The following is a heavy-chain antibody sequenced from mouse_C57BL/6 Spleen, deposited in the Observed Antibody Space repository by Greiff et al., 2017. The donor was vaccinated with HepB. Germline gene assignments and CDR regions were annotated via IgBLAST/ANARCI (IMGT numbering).Heavy chain of an antibody. D-gene: IGHD2-12*01. Sequence: EVQLQQSGAELVRPGASVKLSCTASGFNIKDDYMHWVKQRPEQGLEWIGWIDTENGDTEYASKFQGKATITADTSSNTAYLQLSRLTAEDTAVYYCTTYSSGFSYWGQGTLVTVSA. J-gene: IGHJ3*01. V-gene: IGHV14-4*01. CDR2: IDTENGDT. CDR1: GFNIKDDY. CDR3: TTYSSGFSY.